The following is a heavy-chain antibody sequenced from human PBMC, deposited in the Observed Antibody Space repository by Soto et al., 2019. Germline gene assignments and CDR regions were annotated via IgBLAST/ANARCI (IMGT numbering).Heavy chain of an antibody. V-gene: IGHV3-30-3*01. CDR2: ISYDGSNK. D-gene: IGHD3-3*01. J-gene: IGHJ4*02. CDR3: ARDQGVFDY. CDR1: GFTFSSYA. Sequence: QVQLVESGGGVVQPGRSLRLSGAASGFTFSSYAMHWVRQAPGKGLEWVAVISYDGSNKYYADSVKGRFNISRDNSKTTLYLQMNSLIAEDTAVYYCARDQGVFDYWGQGSLVTVSS.